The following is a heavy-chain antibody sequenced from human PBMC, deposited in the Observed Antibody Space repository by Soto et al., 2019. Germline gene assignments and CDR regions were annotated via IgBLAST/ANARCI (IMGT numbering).Heavy chain of an antibody. J-gene: IGHJ4*02. Sequence: QVQLVQSGAEVKKPGSSVKVSCKASGGTFSSYAISWVRQAPGQGLEWMGGIIPIFGTANYAQKFQGRVTITADESTSTAYMELSSLRSEDTAVYYCAMTPDYYDSSGYYYKTGYWGQGTLVTVSS. CDR2: IIPIFGTA. CDR3: AMTPDYYDSSGYYYKTGY. CDR1: GGTFSSYA. D-gene: IGHD3-22*01. V-gene: IGHV1-69*01.